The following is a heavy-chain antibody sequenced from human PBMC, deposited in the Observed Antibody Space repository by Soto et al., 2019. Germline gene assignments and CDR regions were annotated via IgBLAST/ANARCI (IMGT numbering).Heavy chain of an antibody. CDR2: LIPLFGTT. CDR1: GGTFSGHA. Sequence: QVQLVQSGAEVKKPGSSVKVSCEASGGTFSGHAISWVRQAPGQGPEWMGGLIPLFGTTQHAQNFQARLTITADKSTSTAYMELTSLRFEDTVIYYCARGPNWGYRFDSWGQGTLVTVSS. CDR3: ARGPNWGYRFDS. D-gene: IGHD7-27*01. V-gene: IGHV1-69*06. J-gene: IGHJ4*02.